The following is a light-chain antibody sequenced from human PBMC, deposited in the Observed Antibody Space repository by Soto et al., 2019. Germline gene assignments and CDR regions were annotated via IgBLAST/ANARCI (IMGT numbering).Light chain of an antibody. CDR3: HQYNKWPLT. Sequence: EIVMTQSPATLSVSPGERATLSCRASLSVSSNLAWYQQKPGQAPRLLIYVTSTRSTGIPARFSGSGSGTHFTHTISTLQSEDFAIYYCHQYNKWPLTFGGGTKVEIK. V-gene: IGKV3-15*01. J-gene: IGKJ4*01. CDR1: LSVSSN. CDR2: VTS.